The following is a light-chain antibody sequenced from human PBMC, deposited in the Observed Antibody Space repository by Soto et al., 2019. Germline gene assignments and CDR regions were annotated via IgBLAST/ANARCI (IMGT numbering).Light chain of an antibody. CDR2: GAS. CDR3: QQYGSSPLT. J-gene: IGKJ4*01. V-gene: IGKV3-20*01. Sequence: IVLTQSPATLSLSPGERATVSCRASQSVSSSYLAWYQQKPGQAPRLLIYGASSRATGIPDRFSGSGSGTDFTLTISRLEPEDFAVYYCQQYGSSPLTFGGGTKVDIK. CDR1: QSVSSSY.